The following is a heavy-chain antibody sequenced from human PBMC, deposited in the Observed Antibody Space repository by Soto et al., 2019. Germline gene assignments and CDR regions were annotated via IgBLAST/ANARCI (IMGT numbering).Heavy chain of an antibody. CDR3: ARGPSTYPIDY. CDR1: GGSISSYY. V-gene: IGHV4-4*07. J-gene: IGHJ4*02. Sequence: QVQLQESGPGLVTPSETLSLTCTVSGGSISSYYWSWIRQPAGEGLEWIGRIYSSGSTNYNPSLKSRVTISVDTSKNQFSLKVRSLTAAGTAGYYWARGPSTYPIDYWGQGTPVIVSS. CDR2: IYSSGST.